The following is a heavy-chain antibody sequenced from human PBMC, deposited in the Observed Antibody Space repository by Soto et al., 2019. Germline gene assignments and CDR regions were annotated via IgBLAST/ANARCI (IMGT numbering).Heavy chain of an antibody. D-gene: IGHD5-18*01. V-gene: IGHV4-59*01. J-gene: IGHJ4*02. CDR3: ARVQHSYGYYFDY. Sequence: QVQLQESGPGLVKPSETLSLTCTVSGGSISSYSWSWIRQPPGKGLEYIGYIYYSGSTIYNPSLKSRVTISVDTSKNQFSLKLSSVTAADTAVYYCARVQHSYGYYFDYWGQGTLVTVSS. CDR2: IYYSGST. CDR1: GGSISSYS.